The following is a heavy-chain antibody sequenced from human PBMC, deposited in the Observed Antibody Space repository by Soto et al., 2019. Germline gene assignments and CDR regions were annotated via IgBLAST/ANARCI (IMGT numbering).Heavy chain of an antibody. D-gene: IGHD3-3*01. V-gene: IGHV4-34*01. Sequence: SETLSLTCAVYGGSFSGYYWSWIRQPPGKGLEWIGEINHSGSTNYNPSLKSRVTISVDTSKNQCSLKLSSVTAADTAVYYWASFLHYYGRDVWGQGTTVTVSS. J-gene: IGHJ6*02. CDR1: GGSFSGYY. CDR2: INHSGST. CDR3: ASFLHYYGRDV.